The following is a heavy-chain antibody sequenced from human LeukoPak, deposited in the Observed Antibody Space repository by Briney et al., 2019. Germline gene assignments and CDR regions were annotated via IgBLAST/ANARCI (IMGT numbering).Heavy chain of an antibody. CDR2: ISDSGGST. Sequence: GGSLGLSCAVSGITLSNYVMSWVRQAPGKGLEWVAGISDSGGSTNYADSVKGRFTISRDNPKNTLYLQMTSLRAEDTAVYFCAKRGIVIRAVIIVGFHKEAYYFDYWGQGALVTVSS. V-gene: IGHV3-23*01. CDR1: GITLSNYV. D-gene: IGHD3-10*01. J-gene: IGHJ4*02. CDR3: AKRGIVIRAVIIVGFHKEAYYFDY.